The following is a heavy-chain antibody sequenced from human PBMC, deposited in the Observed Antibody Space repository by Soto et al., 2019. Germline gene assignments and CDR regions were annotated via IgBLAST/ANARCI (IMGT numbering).Heavy chain of an antibody. CDR1: GYTFTTYA. Sequence: QVQLVQSGAEVKKPGASVKVSCKASGYTFTTYAMHWVRQAPGQRLEWMGWINAANGNTKYSQKFQGRVTITRDTSASTAYMELSSLISEDTAVYTCASSLMNPAMVTFYYFDYWGQGTLVTVSS. V-gene: IGHV1-3*01. CDR3: ASSLMNPAMVTFYYFDY. J-gene: IGHJ4*02. CDR2: INAANGNT. D-gene: IGHD5-18*01.